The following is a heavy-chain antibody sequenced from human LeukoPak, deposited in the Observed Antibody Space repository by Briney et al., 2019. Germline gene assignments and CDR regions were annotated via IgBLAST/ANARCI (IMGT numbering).Heavy chain of an antibody. CDR3: AKDMDSRMTTVVY. Sequence: EAGGSLRLSCAASGFTFDDYAMHWVRQAPGKGLEWVSGISWNSGSIGYADSVKGRFTISRDNAKNSLHLQMNSLRAEDTALYYCAKDMDSRMTTVVYWGQGTLVTVSS. CDR2: ISWNSGSI. D-gene: IGHD4-23*01. J-gene: IGHJ4*02. CDR1: GFTFDDYA. V-gene: IGHV3-9*01.